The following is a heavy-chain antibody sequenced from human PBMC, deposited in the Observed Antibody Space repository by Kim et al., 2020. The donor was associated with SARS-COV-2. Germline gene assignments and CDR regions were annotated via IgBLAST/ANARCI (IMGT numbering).Heavy chain of an antibody. D-gene: IGHD3-22*01. CDR2: IRSKAYGGTT. J-gene: IGHJ4*02. V-gene: IGHV3-49*03. CDR3: TRDRVYYYDSSGYYLDY. CDR1: GFTFGDYA. Sequence: GGSLRLSCTASGFTFGDYAMSWFRQAPGKGLEWVGFIRSKAYGGTTEYAASVKDRFTISRDDSKSIAYLQMNSLKTEDTAVYYCTRDRVYYYDSSGYYLDYWGQGTLVTVSS.